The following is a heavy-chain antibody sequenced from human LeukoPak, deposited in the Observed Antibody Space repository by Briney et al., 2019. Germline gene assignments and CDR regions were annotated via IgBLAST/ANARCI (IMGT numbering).Heavy chain of an antibody. J-gene: IGHJ3*02. D-gene: IGHD3-22*01. CDR1: GGSISSGGYY. V-gene: IGHV4-31*03. CDR2: IYYSGST. CDR3: ARDRKISSGYYPDAFDI. Sequence: SETLSLTCTVSGGSISSGGYYWSWIRQHPGKGLEWIGYIYYSGSTYYNPSLKSRVTMSVDTSKNQFSLKLSSVTAADTAVYYCARDRKISSGYYPDAFDIWGQGTMVTVSS.